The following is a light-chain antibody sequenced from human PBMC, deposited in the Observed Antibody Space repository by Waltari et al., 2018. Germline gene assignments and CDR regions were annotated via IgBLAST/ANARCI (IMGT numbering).Light chain of an antibody. CDR2: DAS. V-gene: IGKV3-11*01. J-gene: IGKJ4*01. Sequence: IVFTQSPVTLSLSPGATATVSRRASQSVTSYLTWYQQKPGHAHRHLIYDASTSATGIPARFRGSGAATDFTLTISSIEPEDVAVYYCQQRNNWRPAFTFGGGTKVEVK. CDR1: QSVTSY. CDR3: QQRNNWRPAFT.